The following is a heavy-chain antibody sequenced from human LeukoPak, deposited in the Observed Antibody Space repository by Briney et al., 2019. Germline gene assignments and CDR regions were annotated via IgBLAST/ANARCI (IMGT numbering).Heavy chain of an antibody. CDR3: ARRYNWNDGPEFDY. D-gene: IGHD1-20*01. V-gene: IGHV1-18*01. J-gene: IGHJ4*02. CDR2: ISAYNGNT. Sequence: ASVKVSCKASGYTFTSYGISWVRQAPGQGLGWMGWISAYNGNTNYAQKLQGRVTMTTDTSTSTAYMELSSLRSDDTAVYYCARRYNWNDGPEFDYWGQGTLVTVSS. CDR1: GYTFTSYG.